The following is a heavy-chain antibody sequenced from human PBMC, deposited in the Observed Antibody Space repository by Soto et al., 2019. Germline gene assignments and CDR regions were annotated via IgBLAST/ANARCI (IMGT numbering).Heavy chain of an antibody. CDR1: GYIFTSYY. Sequence: ASVKVSCKTSGYIFTSYYIHWVRQAPGQGLEWMGMINGNNGNTTYAPKIQGRITMTRDTSTTTAYMELRSLRSDDTAVYYCARMGDVPYYYYGMDVWGQGTTVTVS. D-gene: IGHD3-16*01. CDR2: INGNNGNT. V-gene: IGHV1-18*04. J-gene: IGHJ6*02. CDR3: ARMGDVPYYYYGMDV.